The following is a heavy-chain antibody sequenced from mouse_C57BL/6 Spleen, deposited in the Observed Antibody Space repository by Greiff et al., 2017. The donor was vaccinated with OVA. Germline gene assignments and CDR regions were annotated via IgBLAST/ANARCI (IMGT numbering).Heavy chain of an antibody. CDR1: GFTFSSYC. V-gene: IGHV5-6*01. CDR2: ISRGGSYT. J-gene: IGHJ2*01. CDR3: ARQSDDHYFDY. Sequence: EVMLVESGGDLVKPGGSLKLSCAASGFTFSSYCMSWVRQTPDQRLEWVATISRGGSYTYYPDSVKGRCTISRDNAKNTLYLQMSSLTSEDTAMYYCARQSDDHYFDYWGQGTTLTVSS. D-gene: IGHD2-3*01.